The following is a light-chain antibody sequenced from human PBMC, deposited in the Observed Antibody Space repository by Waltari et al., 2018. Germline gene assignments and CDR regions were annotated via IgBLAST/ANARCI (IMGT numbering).Light chain of an antibody. J-gene: IGLJ3*02. V-gene: IGLV1-47*01. Sequence: HSVLTQPPSASGTPGQRVTISCSGSSSNIGSNYVYWYQQLPGKAPKLLSYRNNQRPSGVPDRFSGSESGTSASLAISGLRSEDEADYYCATWDDSLSGPVFGGGTKLTVL. CDR1: SSNIGSNY. CDR3: ATWDDSLSGPV. CDR2: RNN.